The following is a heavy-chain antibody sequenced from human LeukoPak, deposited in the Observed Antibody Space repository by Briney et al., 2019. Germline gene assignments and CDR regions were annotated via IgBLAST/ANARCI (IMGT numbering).Heavy chain of an antibody. Sequence: KSSQTLSLTCTVSGGSISSGGYYWSWIRQHPGTGLEWIGYIYYSGSTYYNPSLKSRVTISVDTSKNQFSLKLSSVTAADTAVYYCARLSVGGYSYGTIRKTFDYWGQGTLVTVSS. J-gene: IGHJ4*02. CDR1: GGSISSGGYY. D-gene: IGHD5-18*01. CDR2: IYYSGST. V-gene: IGHV4-31*03. CDR3: ARLSVGGYSYGTIRKTFDY.